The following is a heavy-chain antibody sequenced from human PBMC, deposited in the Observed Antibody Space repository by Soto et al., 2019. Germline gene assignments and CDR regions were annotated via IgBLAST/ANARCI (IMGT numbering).Heavy chain of an antibody. J-gene: IGHJ6*02. Sequence: QVQLVQSGAEVKKPGSSVKVSCKASGGTFSSYAISWVRQAPGQGLEWMGGIIPIFGTANYAQKFQGRVTITADESTSTAYMELSSLRSEDTAVYYCARDHIAAAGTSIAYYYDGMDVWGQGTTVTVSS. CDR1: GGTFSSYA. CDR3: ARDHIAAAGTSIAYYYDGMDV. D-gene: IGHD6-13*01. V-gene: IGHV1-69*01. CDR2: IIPIFGTA.